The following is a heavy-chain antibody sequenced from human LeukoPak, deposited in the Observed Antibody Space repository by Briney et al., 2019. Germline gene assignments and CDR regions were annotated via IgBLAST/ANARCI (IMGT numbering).Heavy chain of an antibody. CDR2: ISGSGSTT. CDR1: GFTFSTYA. V-gene: IGHV3-23*01. J-gene: IGHJ4*02. D-gene: IGHD1-26*01. CDR3: AKDGSYYNFDF. Sequence: GGSLRLSCAASGFTFSTYAMSWVRQAPGKGLEWVSTISGSGSTTYYADSVKGRFTISRDTSESTLYLQMNSLRAEDTAIYYCAKDGSYYNFDFWGPGTLVTVSS.